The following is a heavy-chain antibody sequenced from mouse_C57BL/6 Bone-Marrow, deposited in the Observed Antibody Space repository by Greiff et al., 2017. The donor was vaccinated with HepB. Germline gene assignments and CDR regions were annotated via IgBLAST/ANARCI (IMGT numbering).Heavy chain of an antibody. J-gene: IGHJ4*01. Sequence: VQLQQSGAELVRPGASVKLSCKASGYTFTDYYINWVKQRPGQGLEWIARIYPGSGNTYYNEKFKGKATLTAEKSSSTAYMQLSSLTSEDSAVYFCARKANWDVNYAMDYWGQGTSVTVSS. CDR1: GYTFTDYY. CDR2: IYPGSGNT. D-gene: IGHD4-1*01. CDR3: ARKANWDVNYAMDY. V-gene: IGHV1-76*01.